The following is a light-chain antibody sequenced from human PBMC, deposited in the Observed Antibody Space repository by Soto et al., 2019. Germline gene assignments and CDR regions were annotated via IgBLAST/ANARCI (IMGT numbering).Light chain of an antibody. J-gene: IGKJ1*01. CDR1: QSISSW. CDR3: QQYNSYSRT. CDR2: KAS. Sequence: DIQMTQSPSTLSAFVGDRVTITCRASQSISSWLAWYQQKPGKAPKLLIYKASSLESGVPSRFSGSGSGTEFTLTISSLQPDDYATYYCQQYNSYSRTFGQGTKVESK. V-gene: IGKV1-5*03.